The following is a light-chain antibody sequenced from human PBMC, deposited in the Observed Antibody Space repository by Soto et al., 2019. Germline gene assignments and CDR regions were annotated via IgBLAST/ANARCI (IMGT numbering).Light chain of an antibody. V-gene: IGKV1D-12*01. CDR3: QQANSFPPCS. Sequence: DIHMTQSPSSVSAYVGDRVTITCRASQGISSWLAWYQQKPGKDPKLLIYAASSLQSGLLSRFSGRGSGTDFSLSINRLQPEEFATYYSQQANSFPPCSFGPGTKVDLK. CDR1: QGISSW. J-gene: IGKJ3*01. CDR2: AAS.